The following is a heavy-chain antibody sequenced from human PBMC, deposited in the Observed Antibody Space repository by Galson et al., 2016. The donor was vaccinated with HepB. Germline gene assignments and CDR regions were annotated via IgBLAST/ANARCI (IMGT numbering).Heavy chain of an antibody. J-gene: IGHJ3*02. CDR2: TYYNSKWYN. CDR1: GDSVSSNSAA. V-gene: IGHV6-1*01. Sequence: CAISGDSVSSNSAAWNWIRQSPSRGLEWLGRTYYNSKWYNDYAVSVKSRITINLDTSKNHFSLQLNSVTPEDTAVYYCVRDRVSARHPFDIWGQGTMVTVSS. CDR3: VRDRVSARHPFDI. D-gene: IGHD3-10*01.